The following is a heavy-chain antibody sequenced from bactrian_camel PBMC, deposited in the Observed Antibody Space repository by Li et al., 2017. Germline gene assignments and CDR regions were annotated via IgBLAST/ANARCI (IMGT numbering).Heavy chain of an antibody. CDR2: INRGGGTT. V-gene: IGHV3S40*01. CDR1: GFTFSNYA. CDR3: AKAYGLGASFNW. Sequence: QLVESGGGLVQPGGSLRLSCAASGFTFSNYAMNWVRQAPGKGLEWVAGINRGGGTTFYTDSVKGRFTISRDNAKNTVYLHLNSLTTEDMGMYYCAKAYGLGASFNWWGQGTQVTVS. D-gene: IGHD5*01. J-gene: IGHJ4*01.